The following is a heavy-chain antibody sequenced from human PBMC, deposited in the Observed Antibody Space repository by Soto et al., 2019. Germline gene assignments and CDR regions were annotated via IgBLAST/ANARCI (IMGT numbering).Heavy chain of an antibody. CDR1: GGSFSGYY. J-gene: IGHJ5*02. V-gene: IGHV4-34*01. CDR3: ARGRLMVRGRHWKEDWFDP. CDR2: INHSGST. D-gene: IGHD3-10*01. Sequence: SETLSLTCAVYGGSFSGYYWSWIRQPPGKGLEWIGEINHSGSTNYNPSLKSRVTISVDTSKNQFSLKLSSVTAADTAVFYCARGRLMVRGRHWKEDWFDPWGQGTLVTVS.